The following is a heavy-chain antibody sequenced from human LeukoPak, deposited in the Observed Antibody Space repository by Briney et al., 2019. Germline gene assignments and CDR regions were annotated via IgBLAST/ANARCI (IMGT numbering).Heavy chain of an antibody. J-gene: IGHJ4*02. CDR2: INPNSGGT. Sequence: ASVKVSCKASGYTFTGYYMHWVRQAPGQGLEWMGWINPNSGGTNYAQKFQGRVTMTRDTSISTAYMELNSLRAEDTAVYYCAKAGRWYYYDSSPSYYFDYWGQGTLVTVSS. D-gene: IGHD3-22*01. CDR1: GYTFTGYY. V-gene: IGHV1-2*02. CDR3: AKAGRWYYYDSSPSYYFDY.